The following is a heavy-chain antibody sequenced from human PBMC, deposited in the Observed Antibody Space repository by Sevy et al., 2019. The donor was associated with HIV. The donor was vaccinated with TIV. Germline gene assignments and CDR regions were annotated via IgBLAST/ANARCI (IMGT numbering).Heavy chain of an antibody. J-gene: IGHJ6*02. CDR2: ISTSSTYI. CDR1: GFIFSGYN. CDR3: ARGSCIGGSCHTGYHGMDV. V-gene: IGHV3-21*06. D-gene: IGHD2-15*01. Sequence: GGSLRLSCAASGFIFSGYNMHWVRQAPGKGLEWVSSISTSSTYIYQADSVKGRFTISRDNAQNSVYLQMNSLRVEDTALYYCARGSCIGGSCHTGYHGMDVWGQGTTVTVS.